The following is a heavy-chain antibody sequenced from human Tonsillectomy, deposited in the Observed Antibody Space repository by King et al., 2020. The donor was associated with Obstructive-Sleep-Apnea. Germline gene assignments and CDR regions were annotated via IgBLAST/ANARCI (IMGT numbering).Heavy chain of an antibody. Sequence: VQLVESGGGVVQPGGSLRLSCAASGFIFSTYGVHWVRQAPGKGLEWVAFIRYDGSNKYYADSVKGRFTISRDNSKNTLYLQMNSLRAEDTAVYYCAKAWFGYLSSIDYWVQGTLVTVSS. V-gene: IGHV3-30*02. CDR3: AKAWFGYLSSIDY. CDR1: GFIFSTYG. J-gene: IGHJ4*02. D-gene: IGHD3-10*01. CDR2: IRYDGSNK.